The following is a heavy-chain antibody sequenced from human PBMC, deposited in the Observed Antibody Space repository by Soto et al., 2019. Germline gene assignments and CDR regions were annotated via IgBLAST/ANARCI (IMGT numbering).Heavy chain of an antibody. D-gene: IGHD1-26*01. V-gene: IGHV3-74*01. CDR1: GFTFSNYG. CDR3: ASWES. Sequence: PGGSLRLSCAASGFTFSNYGMHWVRQAPGKGLVWVSRIISDGSRTDYADSVKGRFTISRDNAKNTLYLQMNSLRAEDTAVYYCASWESWGQGTLVTVSS. J-gene: IGHJ5*02. CDR2: IISDGSRT.